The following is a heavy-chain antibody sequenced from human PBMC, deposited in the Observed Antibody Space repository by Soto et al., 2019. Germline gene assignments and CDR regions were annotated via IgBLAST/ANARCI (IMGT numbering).Heavy chain of an antibody. CDR3: ARGRYSSSWTDY. CDR1: GGSFSGYY. V-gene: IGHV4-34*01. CDR2: INHSGST. D-gene: IGHD6-13*01. J-gene: IGHJ4*02. Sequence: QVQLQQWGAGLLKPSETLSLTCAVYGGSFSGYYWSWIRQPPGKGLEWIGEINHSGSTNYYPSLKRRVTISVDASKTQCSLKLTSVTAADTAVYYCARGRYSSSWTDYWGQGTLVTVSS.